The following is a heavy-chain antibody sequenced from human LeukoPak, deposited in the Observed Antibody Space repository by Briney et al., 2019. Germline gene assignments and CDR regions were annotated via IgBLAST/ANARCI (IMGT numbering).Heavy chain of an antibody. V-gene: IGHV4-4*07. J-gene: IGHJ3*02. CDR2: IYSSGST. CDR3: ARGPGYSSLIHHAFDI. D-gene: IGHD6-13*01. Sequence: SETLSLTCAVSGSSISSYYWSWIRQPAGKGLEWIGRIYSSGSTNYSPSLKSRVTMSVDMSKNQFSLKLSSVTAADTAVYYCARGPGYSSLIHHAFDIWGQGTMVTVSS. CDR1: GSSISSYY.